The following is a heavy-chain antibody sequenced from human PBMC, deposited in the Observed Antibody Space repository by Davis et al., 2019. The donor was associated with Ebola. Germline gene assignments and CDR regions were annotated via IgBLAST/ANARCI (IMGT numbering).Heavy chain of an antibody. CDR3: ARVPLGILTGYYFDY. CDR1: GFTFSSYS. J-gene: IGHJ4*02. Sequence: GESLKISCAASGFTFSSYSMSWVRQAPGKALEWVSSISSDSDYIYYADSAKGRFTISRDNAKNSLFLQMNSLRAEDTAVYYCARVPLGILTGYYFDYWGQGTLVTVSS. V-gene: IGHV3-21*01. CDR2: ISSDSDYI. D-gene: IGHD3-9*01.